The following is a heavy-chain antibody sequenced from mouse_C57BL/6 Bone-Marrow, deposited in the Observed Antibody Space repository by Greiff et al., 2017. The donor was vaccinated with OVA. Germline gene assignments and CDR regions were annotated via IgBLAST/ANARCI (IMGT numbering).Heavy chain of an antibody. J-gene: IGHJ4*01. CDR1: GYTFTDYN. Sequence: EVQLQQSGPELVKPGASVKIPCKASGYTFTDYNMDWVKQSHGKSLEWIGDINPNNGGTIYNQKFKGKATLTVDTSSSTAYMQLSSLTSEDSAVYYCARSKLTGTYYAMDYWGQGTSVTVSS. V-gene: IGHV1-18*01. CDR2: INPNNGGT. D-gene: IGHD4-1*01. CDR3: ARSKLTGTYYAMDY.